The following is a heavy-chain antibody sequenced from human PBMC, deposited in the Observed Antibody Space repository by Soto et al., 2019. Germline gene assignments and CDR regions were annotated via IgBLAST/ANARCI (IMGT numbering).Heavy chain of an antibody. Sequence: GGSLRLSCVASGFTFSDYAMSWLRQAPGKGLEWVSTINGGGAHTYSANSVIGRFTISRHNSKHTLYLQTTSPRAEDMAVYYCAKDAGDVRDWDCRGGSCSPDGMDVWGQGTKVPVS. CDR2: INGGGAHT. CDR1: GFTFSDYA. D-gene: IGHD2-15*01. J-gene: IGHJ6*02. CDR3: AKDAGDVRDWDCRGGSCSPDGMDV. V-gene: IGHV3-23*01.